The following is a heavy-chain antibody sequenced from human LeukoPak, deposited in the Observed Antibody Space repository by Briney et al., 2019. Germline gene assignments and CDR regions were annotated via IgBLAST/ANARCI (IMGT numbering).Heavy chain of an antibody. Sequence: SETLSLTCTVSGGSISGSSYYWSWIRQSPEKGLEWIGYITDGGSVYSHPSLRDRLFLSRDTSKRQVSLQLISVTAADAAVYYCARHLGEMATPLDYWGQGTLVTVSS. CDR1: GGSISGSSYY. V-gene: IGHV4-30-4*08. J-gene: IGHJ4*02. CDR2: ITDGGSV. D-gene: IGHD5-24*01. CDR3: ARHLGEMATPLDY.